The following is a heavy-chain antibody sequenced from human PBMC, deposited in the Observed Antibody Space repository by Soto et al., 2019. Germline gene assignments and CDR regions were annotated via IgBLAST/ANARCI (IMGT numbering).Heavy chain of an antibody. D-gene: IGHD6-6*01. CDR1: GFTVSSYA. J-gene: IGHJ4*02. Sequence: GGSLRLSCSASGFTVSSYAMHWVRQAPGKGLEWVSVIYSGGSTYYADSVKGRFTISRDNSKNTLYLQMNSLRAEDTAVYYCARQSIAAPDHFDYWGQGTLVTVSS. CDR2: IYSGGST. V-gene: IGHV3-53*01. CDR3: ARQSIAAPDHFDY.